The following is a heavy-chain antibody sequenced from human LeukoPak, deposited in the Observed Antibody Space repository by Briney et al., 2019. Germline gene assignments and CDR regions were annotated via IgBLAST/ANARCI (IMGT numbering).Heavy chain of an antibody. CDR2: IYYSGST. Sequence: PSETLSLTCTVSGGSISSYYWSWIRQPPGKGLEWIGYIYYSGSTNYNPSLKSRVTISVDTSKHQFSLKLSSVPAADTAVYYCARASLCSSTSCYSADWFDPWGQGTLVTVSS. V-gene: IGHV4-59*01. CDR3: ARASLCSSTSCYSADWFDP. D-gene: IGHD2-2*01. CDR1: GGSISSYY. J-gene: IGHJ5*02.